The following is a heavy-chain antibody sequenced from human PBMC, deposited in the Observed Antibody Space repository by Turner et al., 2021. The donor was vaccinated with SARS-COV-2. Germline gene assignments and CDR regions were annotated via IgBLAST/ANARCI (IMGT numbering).Heavy chain of an antibody. V-gene: IGHV1-24*01. Sequence: QVQLVQSGAEVKKPGASVQASCKVSGYTLIELSMHWVRQAPGKGLEGMGGFDPEDAETIYAQKFQGRVTMTEDTSTDTAYMELSSLRSEDTAVYYCATVFAVAGLSYNMDVWGQGTTVTVSS. D-gene: IGHD6-19*01. CDR3: ATVFAVAGLSYNMDV. CDR2: FDPEDAET. J-gene: IGHJ6*02. CDR1: GYTLIELS.